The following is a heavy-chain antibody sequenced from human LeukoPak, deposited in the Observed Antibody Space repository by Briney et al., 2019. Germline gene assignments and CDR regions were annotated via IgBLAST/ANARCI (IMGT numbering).Heavy chain of an antibody. D-gene: IGHD1-26*01. CDR3: VRDGGYSGSYSYDY. CDR1: GYIFTGYY. CDR2: INPNSGGT. Sequence: GASVKVSCKASGYIFTGYYMHWVRQAPGQGLEWMGPINPNSGGTNDAKEFQGRVTMTRDTSISTAYMELSRMRSDDTALYYCVRDGGYSGSYSYDYWGQGTLVSVYS. J-gene: IGHJ4*02. V-gene: IGHV1-2*06.